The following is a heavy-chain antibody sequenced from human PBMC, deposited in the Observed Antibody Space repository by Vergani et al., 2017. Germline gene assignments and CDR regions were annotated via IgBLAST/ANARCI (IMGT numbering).Heavy chain of an antibody. D-gene: IGHD3-10*01. CDR1: GFTFSSYC. CDR2: ISYDGSNK. V-gene: IGHV3-30*18. Sequence: QVQLVESGGGVVQPVRSLILSCAASGFTFSSYCMHWVRQAPGKGLEWVAVISYDGSNKYYADSVKGRFTISRDNSKNTLYLQMNSLRAEDTAVYYCAKDMRNPVMVRGVIHRPALSVSGAFDIWGQGTMVTVSS. CDR3: AKDMRNPVMVRGVIHRPALSVSGAFDI. J-gene: IGHJ3*02.